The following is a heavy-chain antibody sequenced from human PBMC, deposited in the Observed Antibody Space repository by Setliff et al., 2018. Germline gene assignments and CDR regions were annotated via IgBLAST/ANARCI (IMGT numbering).Heavy chain of an antibody. CDR2: IYIGGSA. Sequence: SKTLSLTCTVSGGSISSYYWSWIRQPAGKGLEWIGHIYIGGSANYNPSLKSRVTMSIDTSKNQFSLKLNSVTAADMAVYYCAREQWLDPLGYYYMDVWAKGTTVTVSS. V-gene: IGHV4-4*07. D-gene: IGHD6-19*01. CDR1: GGSISSYY. CDR3: AREQWLDPLGYYYMDV. J-gene: IGHJ6*03.